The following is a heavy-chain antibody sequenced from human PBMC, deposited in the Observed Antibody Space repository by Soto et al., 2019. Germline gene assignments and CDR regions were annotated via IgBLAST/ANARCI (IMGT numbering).Heavy chain of an antibody. J-gene: IGHJ5*02. D-gene: IGHD2-21*02. CDR2: ISSSGST. V-gene: IGHV4-31*02. CDR1: GFTFSSYA. CDR3: ARSGVTGIVIPSHWFDP. Sequence: LRLSCAASGFTFSSYAMSWIRQFPGRGLEWIGCISSSGSTYYNPALNNRISLSLDTSQNQFSLKLLSVTAADTAIYYCARSGVTGIVIPSHWFDPWGQGTLVTVSS.